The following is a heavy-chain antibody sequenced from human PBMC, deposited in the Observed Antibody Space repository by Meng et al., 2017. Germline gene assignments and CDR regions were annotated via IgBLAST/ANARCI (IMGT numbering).Heavy chain of an antibody. CDR2: INPKSGDT. V-gene: IGHV1-2*06. CDR3: ARDEDISAAGKLFGDY. CDR1: GYAFPDYY. J-gene: IGHJ4*02. Sequence: ASVKVSCKASGYAFPDYYLHWVRRAPGQELEWMGRINPKSGDTHYAQKFQGRVTMTGDTSISTAYMELSGLRSDDTAMYYCARDEDISAAGKLFGDYWGQGTLVTVSS. D-gene: IGHD6-13*01.